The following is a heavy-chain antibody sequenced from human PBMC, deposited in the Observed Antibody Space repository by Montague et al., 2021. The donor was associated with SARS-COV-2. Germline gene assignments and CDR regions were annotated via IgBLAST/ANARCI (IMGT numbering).Heavy chain of an antibody. D-gene: IGHD1-1*01. V-gene: IGHV4-39*01. CDR1: GGSITVSHYD. CDR2: VHYTGTT. Sequence: SETLSLTCTVSGGSITVSHYDWIWKCQPPGKGRESIGSVHYTGTTSSTASLKTRLTRSVDTSENQFALKMTSVTASDTSVYYCARHRANAGSFDIWGQGTMVTVSS. J-gene: IGHJ3*02. CDR3: ARHRANAGSFDI.